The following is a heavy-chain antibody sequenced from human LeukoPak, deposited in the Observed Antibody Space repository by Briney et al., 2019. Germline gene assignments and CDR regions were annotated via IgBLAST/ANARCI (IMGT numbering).Heavy chain of an antibody. J-gene: IGHJ4*02. CDR3: ARESPTYGFWSGYPDY. V-gene: IGHV1-2*02. CDR2: INPNSGGT. Sequence: ASVKVSCKACGYTFTGYYMHWVRQAPGQGLEWMGWINPNSGGTKYAQKFQSRVTMTRDTSISTAYMELSRVRSDDTAVYYCARESPTYGFWSGYPDYWGQGTLVTVSS. D-gene: IGHD3-3*01. CDR1: GYTFTGYY.